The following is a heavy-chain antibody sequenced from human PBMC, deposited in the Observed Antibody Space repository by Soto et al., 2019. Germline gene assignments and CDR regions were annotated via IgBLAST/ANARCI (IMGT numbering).Heavy chain of an antibody. CDR1: GYTFTSYG. V-gene: IGHV1-18*01. CDR3: ARDLQSSSWYPTDAFDI. CDR2: ISAYNGNT. Sequence: ASVKVSCKASGYTFTSYGISWVRQAPGQGLEWMGWISAYNGNTNYAQKLQGRVTMTTDTSTSTAYMKLRSLRSDDTAVFFCARDLQSSSWYPTDAFDIWGQGTMVTVS. D-gene: IGHD6-13*01. J-gene: IGHJ3*02.